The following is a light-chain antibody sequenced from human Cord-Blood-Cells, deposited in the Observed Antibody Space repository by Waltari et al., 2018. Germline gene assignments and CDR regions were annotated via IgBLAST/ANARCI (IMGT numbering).Light chain of an antibody. CDR2: AAS. V-gene: IGKV1-39*01. Sequence: DIQMTQSPSSLSASVGDRVTITCRASQSISSYLNWYQQKPGKDPKLLIYAASSLQSGVPSMFSGSGSGTDFPLTISSLQPEDFATYYCQQSYSTPFTFGPGTKVDIK. CDR1: QSISSY. J-gene: IGKJ3*01. CDR3: QQSYSTPFT.